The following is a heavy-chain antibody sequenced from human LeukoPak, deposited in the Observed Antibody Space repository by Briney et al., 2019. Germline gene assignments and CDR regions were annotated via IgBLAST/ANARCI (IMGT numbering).Heavy chain of an antibody. CDR3: ARVVAARRVGDYYSDY. CDR2: ISSSSSYI. D-gene: IGHD6-6*01. CDR1: GFTFSSYS. J-gene: IGHJ4*02. Sequence: GGSLRLSCAASGFTFSSYSMNWVRQAPGKGLEWVSSISSSSSYIYYADSVKGRFTISRDNAKNSLYLQMNSLRAEDTAVYYCARVVAARRVGDYYSDYWGQGTLVTVSS. V-gene: IGHV3-21*01.